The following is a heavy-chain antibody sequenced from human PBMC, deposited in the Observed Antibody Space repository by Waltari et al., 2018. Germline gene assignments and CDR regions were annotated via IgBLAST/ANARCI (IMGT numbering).Heavy chain of an antibody. CDR2: ISYDGSNK. CDR1: GFTFSSYG. V-gene: IGHV3-30*18. D-gene: IGHD3-10*01. CDR3: AKDRGGAGDYYGMDV. Sequence: QVQLVESGGGVFQPARSLRLSCAASGFTFSSYGMHWVRQAPGKGLEWVAVISYDGSNKYYADSVKGRFTISRDNSKNTLYLQMNSLRAEDTAVYYCAKDRGGAGDYYGMDVWGQGTTVTVSS. J-gene: IGHJ6*02.